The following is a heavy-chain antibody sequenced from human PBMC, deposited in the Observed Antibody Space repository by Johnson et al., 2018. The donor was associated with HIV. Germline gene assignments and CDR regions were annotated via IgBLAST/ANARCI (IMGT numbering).Heavy chain of an antibody. J-gene: IGHJ3*01. CDR3: ARLRWGSGDPLHDAFDV. V-gene: IGHV3-9*01. D-gene: IGHD2-21*01. Sequence: EVQLVESGGGVVRPGGSLRLSCAASGFTFDDYAMHWVRQAPGKGLEWVSGISWNSGSIGYVDSVKGRFTISRDNAKNSLYLQMNSLRAEDTAVYYCARLRWGSGDPLHDAFDVWGQGTMVTVSS. CDR1: GFTFDDYA. CDR2: ISWNSGSI.